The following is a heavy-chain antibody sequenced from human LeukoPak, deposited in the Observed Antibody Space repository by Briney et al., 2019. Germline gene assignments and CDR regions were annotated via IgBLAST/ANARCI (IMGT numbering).Heavy chain of an antibody. CDR3: ARSYYDILIGYPKNNWFDP. V-gene: IGHV3-21*01. CDR1: GFTFSSYS. J-gene: IGHJ5*02. CDR2: ITSSSSYI. D-gene: IGHD3-9*01. Sequence: GGSLRLSCVASGFTFSSYSMNWVRQAPGKGLEWVSSITSSSSYIEYADSVKGRFTISRDNAKNSLYLQMNSLRSEDTAVYYCARSYYDILIGYPKNNWFDPWGQGTLVTVSS.